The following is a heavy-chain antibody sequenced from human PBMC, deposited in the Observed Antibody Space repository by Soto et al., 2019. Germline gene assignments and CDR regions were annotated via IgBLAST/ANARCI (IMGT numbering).Heavy chain of an antibody. CDR2: IYYSGST. CDR3: ARAQTIFGIITVFDY. D-gene: IGHD3-3*01. V-gene: IGHV4-31*03. Sequence: TLSLTCTVSGGSINSGGYYWSWILQHPGKGLEWIGYIYYSGSTYYNPSLKSRVTISIDTSKNQFSLKLSSVTAADTAVYYCARAQTIFGIITVFDYWGQGTLVTVSS. J-gene: IGHJ4*02. CDR1: GGSINSGGYY.